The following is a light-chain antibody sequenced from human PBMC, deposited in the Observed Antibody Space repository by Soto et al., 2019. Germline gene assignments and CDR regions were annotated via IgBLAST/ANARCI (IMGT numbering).Light chain of an antibody. V-gene: IGKV1-33*01. J-gene: IGKJ4*01. CDR3: QQVNVYPST. Sequence: DIQMTQSPSSLSASVGDRVSITCQASQDISNYLNWYQQKPGKAPKLLIYDASTLQTGVPSRFSGGGSGTDFTLTITSLQPEDFATYYCQQVNVYPSTFGGGTKVDIK. CDR2: DAS. CDR1: QDISNY.